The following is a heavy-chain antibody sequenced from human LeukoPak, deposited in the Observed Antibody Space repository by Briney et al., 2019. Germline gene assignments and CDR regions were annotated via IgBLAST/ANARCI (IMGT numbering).Heavy chain of an antibody. CDR3: ARGRGQLVL. CDR1: GGSISSYY. J-gene: IGHJ5*02. D-gene: IGHD6-13*01. CDR2: IYYSGST. V-gene: IGHV4-59*01. Sequence: PSETLSLTCTVSGGSISSYYWSWIRQPPGKGLEWIGYIYYSGSTNYNPSLKSRVTISVDTSKNQFSLRLSSVTAADTAVYYCARGRGQLVLWGQGTLVTVSS.